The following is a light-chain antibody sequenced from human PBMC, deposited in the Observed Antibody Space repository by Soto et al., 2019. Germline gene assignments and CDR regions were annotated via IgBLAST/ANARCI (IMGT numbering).Light chain of an antibody. V-gene: IGLV1-40*01. J-gene: IGLJ7*01. CDR2: GNS. CDR3: QSYDSRLSGAV. Sequence: QSVLTQPPSVSGAPGQRVTISCTGSSSNIGAGYDVHWYQQLPGTAPKLLMYGNSNRPSGVPDRFSGSKSGTSASLAITGRQAEDEADYYCQSYDSRLSGAVFGGGTQLTVL. CDR1: SSNIGAGYD.